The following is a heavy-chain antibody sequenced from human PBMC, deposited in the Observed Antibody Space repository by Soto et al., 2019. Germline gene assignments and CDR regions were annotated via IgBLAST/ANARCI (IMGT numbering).Heavy chain of an antibody. V-gene: IGHV1-24*01. CDR3: ATDLHYSSSWDYYYYGMDV. Sequence: QVQLVQSGAEVKKPGASVKVSCKVSGYTLTELSMHWVRQAPGKGLEWMGGFDPEDGETIYAQKFQGRVTMTEDTSTDTAYMELSSLRSEDTAVYYCATDLHYSSSWDYYYYGMDVWGQGTTVTVSS. CDR1: GYTLTELS. CDR2: FDPEDGET. J-gene: IGHJ6*02. D-gene: IGHD6-13*01.